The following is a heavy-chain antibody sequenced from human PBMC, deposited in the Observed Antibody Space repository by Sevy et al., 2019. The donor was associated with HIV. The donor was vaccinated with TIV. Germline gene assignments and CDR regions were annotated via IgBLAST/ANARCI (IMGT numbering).Heavy chain of an antibody. CDR2: MSYVGGSE. Sequence: GGSLRLSCAASGFIFSHDAVHWVHQGPGKGLEWVAIMSYVGGSENYADSVKGRFTISRDNSKNTLFLQMNSLRPEDTAMYYCARLNSCGGDCYYFDYWGQGTLVTVSS. J-gene: IGHJ4*02. V-gene: IGHV3-30-3*01. D-gene: IGHD2-21*02. CDR1: GFIFSHDA. CDR3: ARLNSCGGDCYYFDY.